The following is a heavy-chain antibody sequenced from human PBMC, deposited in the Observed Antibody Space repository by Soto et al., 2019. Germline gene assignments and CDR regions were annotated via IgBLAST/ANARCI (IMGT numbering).Heavy chain of an antibody. CDR1: GGSFSIYA. CDR3: ASSLDGVMATKYLDY. CDR2: IIPIFGTA. D-gene: IGHD5-12*01. V-gene: IGHV1-69*13. J-gene: IGHJ4*02. Sequence: SVEVCCKACGGSFSIYAISWVRQAPGQGLEWMGGIIPIFGTANYAQKFQGRVTITADESTSTAYMELSSLRSEDTAVYYCASSLDGVMATKYLDYWGQGTLVTVSS.